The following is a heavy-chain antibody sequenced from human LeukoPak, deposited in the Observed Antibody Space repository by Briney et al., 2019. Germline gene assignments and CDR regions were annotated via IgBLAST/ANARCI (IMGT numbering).Heavy chain of an antibody. CDR1: GYSISSGYY. Sequence: SETLSLTCAVSGYSISSGYYWSWIRQPPGKGLEWIGSIYHSGSTYYNPSLKSRVTISVDTSKNQFSLKLSSVTAADTAVYYCARGGSGSYYDYYFDYWGQGTLVTVSS. J-gene: IGHJ4*02. V-gene: IGHV4-38-2*01. CDR3: ARGGSGSYYDYYFDY. D-gene: IGHD3-10*01. CDR2: IYHSGST.